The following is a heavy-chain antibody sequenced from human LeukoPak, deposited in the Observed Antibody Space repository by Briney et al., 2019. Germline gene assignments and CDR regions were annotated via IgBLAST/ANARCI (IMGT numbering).Heavy chain of an antibody. Sequence: PGGSLRLSCAASGFTFSSYWMSWVRQALGKGLEWVANIKQDGSEKYYVDSVKGRFTISRDNAKNSLYLQMNSLRAEDTAVYYCARGGQYYDFWRSWFDPWGQGTLVTVSS. V-gene: IGHV3-7*01. CDR2: IKQDGSEK. CDR1: GFTFSSYW. D-gene: IGHD3-3*01. J-gene: IGHJ5*02. CDR3: ARGGQYYDFWRSWFDP.